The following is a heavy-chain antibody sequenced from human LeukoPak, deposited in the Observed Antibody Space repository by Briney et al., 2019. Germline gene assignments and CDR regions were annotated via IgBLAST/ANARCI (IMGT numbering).Heavy chain of an antibody. CDR3: ARARSTSWFDP. V-gene: IGHV4-38-2*01. J-gene: IGHJ5*02. D-gene: IGHD2-2*01. CDR2: SYQSGST. CDR1: GYSISSGYY. Sequence: PSETLSLTCAVSGYSISSGYYWGGTRPPPGKGLEWIGSSYQSGSTFYNPSLKRRVTISVDTSKNQFSLKLSSVTAADTAVYYCARARSTSWFDPWGQGTLVTVSS.